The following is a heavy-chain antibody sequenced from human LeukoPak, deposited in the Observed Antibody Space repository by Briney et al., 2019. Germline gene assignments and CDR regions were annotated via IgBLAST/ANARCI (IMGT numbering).Heavy chain of an antibody. CDR2: ISGSGGST. D-gene: IGHD2-2*01. V-gene: IGHV3-23*01. Sequence: GGSLRLSCAASGFTFSSYSMSWVRQAPGKGLEWVSAISGSGGSTYYADSVKGRFTISRDNSKNTLYLQMNSLRAEDTAVYYCAKDLDCSSTSCYPDYWGQGTLVTVSS. J-gene: IGHJ4*02. CDR1: GFTFSSYS. CDR3: AKDLDCSSTSCYPDY.